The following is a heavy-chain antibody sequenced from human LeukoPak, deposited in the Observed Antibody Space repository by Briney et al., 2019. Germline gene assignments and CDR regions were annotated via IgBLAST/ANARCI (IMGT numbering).Heavy chain of an antibody. CDR1: GGSISSYY. CDR3: ARGQVLRFHPYFDY. V-gene: IGHV4-59*01. Sequence: PSETLSLTCTVSGGSISSYYRSWIRQPPGKGLEWIGYIYYSGSTNYNPSLKSRVTISVDTSKNQFSLKLSSVTAADTAVYYCARGQVLRFHPYFDYWGQGTLVTVSS. D-gene: IGHD2-8*02. J-gene: IGHJ4*02. CDR2: IYYSGST.